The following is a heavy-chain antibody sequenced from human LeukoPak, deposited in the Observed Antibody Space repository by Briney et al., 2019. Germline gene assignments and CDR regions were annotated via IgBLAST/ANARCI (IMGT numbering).Heavy chain of an antibody. CDR3: ARKGVRGVITFDY. J-gene: IGHJ4*02. Sequence: GGSLRLSCATSGFTFSSYWMSWVRQAPGKGLEWVANIKRDGGEKYYVDSVKGRFTISRDNAKNSLYLQMNSLRAEDTAVYYCARKGVRGVITFDYWGQGTLVTVSS. V-gene: IGHV3-7*01. D-gene: IGHD3-10*01. CDR1: GFTFSSYW. CDR2: IKRDGGEK.